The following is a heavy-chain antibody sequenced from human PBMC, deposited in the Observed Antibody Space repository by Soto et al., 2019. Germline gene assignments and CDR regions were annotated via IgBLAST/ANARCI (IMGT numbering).Heavy chain of an antibody. CDR2: ISDSGDRT. Sequence: GGSLRLSCASSGFTLSMSAVNWVRQAPGKGLEWVSYISDSGDRTYYADSVKGRLTISRDRSKNTVSLQLDSLRAEDTAVYYCAKPGAGGRFLEWSVDYWGQGTLVTVSS. CDR3: AKPGAGGRFLEWSVDY. D-gene: IGHD3-3*01. CDR1: GFTLSMSA. J-gene: IGHJ4*02. V-gene: IGHV3-23*01.